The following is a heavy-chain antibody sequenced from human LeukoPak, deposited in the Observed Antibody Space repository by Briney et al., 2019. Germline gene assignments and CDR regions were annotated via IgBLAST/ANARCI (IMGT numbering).Heavy chain of an antibody. D-gene: IGHD4-23*01. J-gene: IGHJ4*02. CDR1: GGSIRTTTW. CDR2: IFHYGTT. Sequence: SETLPLTCSVSGGSIRTTTWWSWVRQPPGKGLEWIGDIFHYGTTNYNPSLKSRVTMSVDTSSNQFSLTLNSVTAADTAVYYFAGWGVDYGGNFEYSDYWGQGTLVTVSS. CDR3: AGWGVDYGGNFEYSDY. V-gene: IGHV4-4*02.